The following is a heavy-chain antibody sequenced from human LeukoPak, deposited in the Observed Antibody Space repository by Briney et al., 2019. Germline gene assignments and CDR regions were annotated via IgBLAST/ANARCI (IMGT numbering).Heavy chain of an antibody. CDR2: IIPIFGTA. CDR1: GGTFSSYA. CDR3: AKTGSYYDSSGYGYGYFDY. D-gene: IGHD3-22*01. V-gene: IGHV1-69*13. Sequence: ASVKVSCKASGGTFSSYAISWVRQAPGQGLEWMGGIIPIFGTANYAQKFQGRVTITADESTSTAYMELSSLRSEGTAVYYCAKTGSYYDSSGYGYGYFDYWGQGTLVTVSS. J-gene: IGHJ4*02.